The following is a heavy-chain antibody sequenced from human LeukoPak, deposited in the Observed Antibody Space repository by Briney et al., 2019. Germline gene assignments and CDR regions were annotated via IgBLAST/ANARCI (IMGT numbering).Heavy chain of an antibody. V-gene: IGHV1-2*02. CDR1: GYTFTGYY. CDR2: INPNSGGT. D-gene: IGHD3-22*01. CDR3: AKDSGRIYYYDSSELDY. Sequence: ASVKVSCKASGYTFTGYYMHWVRQAPGQGLEWMGWINPNSGGTNYAQKFQGRVTMTRDTSISTAYMELSRLRSDETAVYYCAKDSGRIYYYDSSELDYWGQGTLVTVSS. J-gene: IGHJ4*02.